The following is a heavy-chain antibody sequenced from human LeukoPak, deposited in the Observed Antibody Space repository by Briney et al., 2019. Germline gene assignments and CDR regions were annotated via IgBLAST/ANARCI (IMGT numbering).Heavy chain of an antibody. J-gene: IGHJ5*02. CDR2: ISWNSGSI. CDR3: AKGGCGGSCYPHNWFDP. CDR1: GFTFDDYA. Sequence: PGGSLRLSCAASGFTFDDYAMHWVRQAPGKGLEWVSGISWNSGSIGYADSVKGRFTISRDNAKNSLYLQMNSLRAEDTAVYYCAKGGCGGSCYPHNWFDPWGQGTLVTVSS. D-gene: IGHD2-15*01. V-gene: IGHV3-9*01.